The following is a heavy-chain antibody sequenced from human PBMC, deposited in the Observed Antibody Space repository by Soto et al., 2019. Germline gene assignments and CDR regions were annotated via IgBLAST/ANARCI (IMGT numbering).Heavy chain of an antibody. CDR2: IIPILGIA. D-gene: IGHD2-2*01. CDR3: AREGHCSSTSCRPGWFDP. J-gene: IGHJ5*02. CDR1: GGTFSSYT. Sequence: GASVKVSCKASGGTFSSYTISWVRQAPGQGLEWMGRIIPILGIANYAQKFQGRVTITADKSTSTAYMELSSLRSEDTAVYYCAREGHCSSTSCRPGWFDPWGQGTLVTVSS. V-gene: IGHV1-69*04.